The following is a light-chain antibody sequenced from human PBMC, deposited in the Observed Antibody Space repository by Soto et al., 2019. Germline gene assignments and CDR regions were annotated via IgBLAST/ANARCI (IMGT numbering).Light chain of an antibody. CDR3: QHYAGYPQI. CDR1: QGISTF. J-gene: IGKJ5*01. V-gene: IGKV1-16*01. CDR2: AAS. Sequence: DIQMTQSPSSLSASVGDRVTITCRASQGISTFLAWFQQKPGKAPKTLIYAASSLHSGVPSRFSGSGSGTDFTLTISSLQPEDFATYYCQHYAGYPQIFGQGTRLEIK.